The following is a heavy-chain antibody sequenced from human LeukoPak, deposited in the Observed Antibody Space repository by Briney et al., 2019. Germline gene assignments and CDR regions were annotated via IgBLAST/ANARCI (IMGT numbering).Heavy chain of an antibody. Sequence: GGSLRLSCVASGFTFRDYWMTWVRQAPGKGPECVANIKYDGSDKYYVDSVKGRFTISRDNAKNSVYLQMNSLRVEDTAVYYCARRNLFDYWGQGTVVTASS. CDR1: GFTFRDYW. D-gene: IGHD1-14*01. J-gene: IGHJ4*02. CDR2: IKYDGSDK. CDR3: ARRNLFDY. V-gene: IGHV3-7*01.